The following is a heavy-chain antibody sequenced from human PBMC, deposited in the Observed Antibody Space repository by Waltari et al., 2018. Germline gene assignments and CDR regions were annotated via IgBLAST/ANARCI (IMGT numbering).Heavy chain of an antibody. J-gene: IGHJ4*02. CDR3: ASWKFCTGGNCYDWGY. V-gene: IGHV3-74*01. Sequence: EVPLVESGGGLVQPGGSLRLSCAASGFTFSRYWMHWVRQVPGKGLVWVSRINSDGGSTGYADSVKGRFTISRDNAKSTLYLQMSSLRADDSAVYYCASWKFCTGGNCYDWGYWGQGTLVTVSS. D-gene: IGHD2-15*01. CDR2: INSDGGST. CDR1: GFTFSRYW.